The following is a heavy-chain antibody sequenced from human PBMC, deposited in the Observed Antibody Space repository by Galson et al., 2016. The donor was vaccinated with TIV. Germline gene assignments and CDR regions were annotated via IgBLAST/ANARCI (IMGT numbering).Heavy chain of an antibody. J-gene: IGHJ6*02. CDR2: IIPLFGEA. D-gene: IGHD5-18*01. CDR3: AKCRNTAMDTYYYYYGLDV. Sequence: SVKVSCKASGDTFSSSVISWVRQAPGQGLERMGGIIPLFGEAHYAQKFQGRVTISADESTSTVYMELSGLRSGDTAMYYCAKCRNTAMDTYYYYYGLDVWGQGTTVTVSS. V-gene: IGHV1-69*13. CDR1: GDTFSSSV.